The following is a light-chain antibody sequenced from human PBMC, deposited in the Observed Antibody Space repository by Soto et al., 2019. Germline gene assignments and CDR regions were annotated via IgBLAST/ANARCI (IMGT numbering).Light chain of an antibody. V-gene: IGLV2-14*01. CDR1: NSDIGSYNF. Sequence: QSALTQPASVSGSPGQSITISCTGTNSDIGSYNFVSWYQQHPGKAPKLLISEVRDRPSGVSHRFSGSKSGNTASLTISGLLAEYEADYYCSSYRDSNTVVFGGGTKLTVL. CDR2: EVR. CDR3: SSYRDSNTVV. J-gene: IGLJ2*01.